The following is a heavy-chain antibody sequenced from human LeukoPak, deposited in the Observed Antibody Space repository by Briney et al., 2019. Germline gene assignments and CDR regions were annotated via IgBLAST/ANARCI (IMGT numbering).Heavy chain of an antibody. CDR3: ARTHSSRYNWFDP. Sequence: SETLSLTCTVSGGSISSYYGSWIRQPAGKGLEWIGRIYTTGSTNYNPSLKSRVTMSVDTSKNQFSLTLSSVTAADTAVYYCARTHSSRYNWFDPWGQGTLATVSS. J-gene: IGHJ5*02. V-gene: IGHV4-4*07. CDR2: IYTTGST. CDR1: GGSISSYY. D-gene: IGHD6-13*01.